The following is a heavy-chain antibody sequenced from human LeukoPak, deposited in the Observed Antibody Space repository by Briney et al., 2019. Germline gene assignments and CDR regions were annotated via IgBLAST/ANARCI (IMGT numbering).Heavy chain of an antibody. D-gene: IGHD6-6*01. V-gene: IGHV3-21*01. CDR2: ISSSSSYI. CDR3: ARARSIAARPNWFDP. Sequence: PGGSLRLSCAASGFTFSSYSMNWVRQAPGKGLEWVSSISSSSSYIYYADSVKGRFTISRDNAKNSLYLQMNSLRAEDTAVYYCARARSIAARPNWFDPWGQGTLVTVSS. CDR1: GFTFSSYS. J-gene: IGHJ5*02.